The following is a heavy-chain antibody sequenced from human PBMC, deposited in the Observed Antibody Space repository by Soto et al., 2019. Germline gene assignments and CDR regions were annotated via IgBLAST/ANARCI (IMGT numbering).Heavy chain of an antibody. J-gene: IGHJ4*02. CDR1: GGTFSSYA. CDR2: IIPIFGTA. Sequence: GASVKFSGKGSGGTFSSYAIRWVRQDPGQGLEWMGGIIPIFGTANYAQKFQGRVTITADESTSTAYMELSSLRSEDTAVYYCAIRRDGYKTWGTDFDYWGQGTLVTVS. D-gene: IGHD5-12*01. V-gene: IGHV1-69*13. CDR3: AIRRDGYKTWGTDFDY.